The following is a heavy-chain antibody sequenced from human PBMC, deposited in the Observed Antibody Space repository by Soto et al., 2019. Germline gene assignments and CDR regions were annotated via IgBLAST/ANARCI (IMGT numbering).Heavy chain of an antibody. CDR1: XXXFSSYA. J-gene: IGHJ4*02. D-gene: IGHD5-12*01. V-gene: IGHV1-69*01. CDR3: ASNGYNYEEVYYFDY. CDR2: IIPIFGTA. Sequence: VQSGAEVKKPGXXVKVSXXXXXXXFSSYAIXXXXXXXXXXXXXMGGIIPIFGTANYAQKFQGRVTITADESTSTAYMELSSLRSEDTAVYYCASNGYNYEEVYYFDYWGQGTLVTVSS.